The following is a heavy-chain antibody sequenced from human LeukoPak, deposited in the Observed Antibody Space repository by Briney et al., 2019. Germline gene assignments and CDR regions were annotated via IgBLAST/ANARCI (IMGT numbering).Heavy chain of an antibody. V-gene: IGHV5-51*01. J-gene: IGHJ6*02. Sequence: GESLKISCKGSGYSFTSYWIGWVRQMPGKGLEWMGIIYPGDSDTRYSPSFQGQVTISADKSISTAYLQWSSLKASDTAMYYCARWEEHYGSGSYNGMDVWGQGTTVTVSS. CDR2: IYPGDSDT. CDR1: GYSFTSYW. CDR3: ARWEEHYGSGSYNGMDV. D-gene: IGHD3-10*01.